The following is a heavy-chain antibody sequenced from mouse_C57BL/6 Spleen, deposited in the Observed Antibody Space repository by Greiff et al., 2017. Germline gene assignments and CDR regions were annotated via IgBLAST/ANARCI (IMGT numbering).Heavy chain of an antibody. CDR3: AGLDDGYNADAMDY. CDR2: IYPGDGGT. V-gene: IGHV14-2*01. CDR1: GYTFTDYY. Sequence: EVQLQQSGAELVKPGASVKLSCTASGYTFTDYYMPWVKQRPEQGLEWIGRIYPGDGGTNYTAKVQGKATITVDTSSSTAYLQLSSLTSEDTAVYYCAGLDDGYNADAMDYWGQGTAVTVSA. D-gene: IGHD2-3*01. J-gene: IGHJ4*01.